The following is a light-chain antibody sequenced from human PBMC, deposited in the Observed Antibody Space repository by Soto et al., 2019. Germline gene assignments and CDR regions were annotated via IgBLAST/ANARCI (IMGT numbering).Light chain of an antibody. CDR1: SSDVGGYNY. CDR2: EGS. CDR3: CSYAGSSTVV. V-gene: IGLV2-23*01. J-gene: IGLJ2*01. Sequence: QSALTQPASVSGSPGQSIAISCTGTSSDVGGYNYVSWHQQHPGKAPKLMIYEGSKRPSGVSNRFSGSKSGNTASLTISGLQAEDEADYYCCSYAGSSTVVFGGGTKVTVL.